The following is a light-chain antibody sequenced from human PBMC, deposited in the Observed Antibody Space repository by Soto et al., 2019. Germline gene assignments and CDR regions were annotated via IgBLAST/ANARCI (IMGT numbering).Light chain of an antibody. CDR2: DAS. J-gene: IGKJ1*01. Sequence: DIPMTQSPSTLSASVGDRVTITCRASQSISSWLAWYQQKPGKAPKLLIYDASSLESGVPSRFSGSGSGTEFTLTISSLQPDXXXXXXXQQYNSYPWTFGQGTKVEIK. CDR3: QQYNSYPWT. V-gene: IGKV1-5*01. CDR1: QSISSW.